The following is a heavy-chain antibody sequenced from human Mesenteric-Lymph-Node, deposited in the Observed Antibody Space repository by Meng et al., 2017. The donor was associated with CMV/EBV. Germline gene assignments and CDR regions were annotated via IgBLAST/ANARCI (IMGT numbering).Heavy chain of an antibody. CDR3: AREHDYVWGRRGYFDY. D-gene: IGHD3-16*01. CDR2: IYYTGNS. Sequence: SETLSLTCTVSGGSISSSNYYWGWIRQPPGKGLEWIGTIYYTGNSYKNPSLKSRVTISVDTSKNQFSLKLSSVTAADTAVYYCAREHDYVWGRRGYFDYWGQGTLVTVSS. V-gene: IGHV4-39*07. J-gene: IGHJ4*02. CDR1: GGSISSSNYY.